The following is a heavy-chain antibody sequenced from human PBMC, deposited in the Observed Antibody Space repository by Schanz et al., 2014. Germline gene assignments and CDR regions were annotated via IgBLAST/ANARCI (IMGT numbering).Heavy chain of an antibody. D-gene: IGHD3-9*01. Sequence: QLMQSGSEVRKPGASVKVSCKASGYIFGSHGMTWVRQAPGQGLEWMGIINPSGGSTSYAQKFQGRVTMTRHTSISTAYMELSSLRSEDTAVYYCAKVDRTRYYAMDVWGQGTTVTVSS. V-gene: IGHV1-46*01. J-gene: IGHJ6*02. CDR2: INPSGGST. CDR3: AKVDRTRYYAMDV. CDR1: GYIFGSHG.